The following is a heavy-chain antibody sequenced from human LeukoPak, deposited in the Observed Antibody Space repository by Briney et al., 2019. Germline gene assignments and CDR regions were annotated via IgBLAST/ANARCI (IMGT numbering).Heavy chain of an antibody. J-gene: IGHJ4*02. CDR3: ARVAVAGTGVDY. CDR2: IIPIFGTA. CDR1: GGTFSSYA. D-gene: IGHD6-19*01. Sequence: SVKVSCTASGGTFSSYAISWVRQAPGQGLEWMGGIIPIFGTANYAQKFQGRVTITTDESTSTAYMELSSLRSEDTAVYYCARVAVAGTGVDYWGQGTLVTVSS. V-gene: IGHV1-69*05.